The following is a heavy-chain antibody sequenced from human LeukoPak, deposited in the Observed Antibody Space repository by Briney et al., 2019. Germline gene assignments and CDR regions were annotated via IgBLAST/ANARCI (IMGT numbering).Heavy chain of an antibody. J-gene: IGHJ4*02. D-gene: IGHD5-18*01. CDR1: GGSFSGHY. CDR3: ARAPAGGWLQN. Sequence: SETLSLTRVVYGGSFSGHYWSWIRQPPGKGLEWIGEINHSGGTNYNPSLKSRVTISLDTSKNQFSLKWSSVTAADTAVYYCARAPAGGWLQNWGQGTLVTAS. CDR2: INHSGGT. V-gene: IGHV4-34*01.